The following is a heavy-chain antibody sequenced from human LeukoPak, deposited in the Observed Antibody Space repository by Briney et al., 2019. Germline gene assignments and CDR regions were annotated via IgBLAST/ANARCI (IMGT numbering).Heavy chain of an antibody. CDR1: GGTFSSYA. D-gene: IGHD2-2*03. CDR2: IIPIFGTA. J-gene: IGHJ4*02. CDR3: ARGGSCTSTSCLYLPFDY. Sequence: ASVKVSCKASGGTFSSYAISWVRQAPGQGLEWMGGIIPIFGTANYAQKFQGRVTLTTDESTSAAYMDLSSLRSEDTAVYYCARGGSCTSTSCLYLPFDYWGQGTLVTVSS. V-gene: IGHV1-69*05.